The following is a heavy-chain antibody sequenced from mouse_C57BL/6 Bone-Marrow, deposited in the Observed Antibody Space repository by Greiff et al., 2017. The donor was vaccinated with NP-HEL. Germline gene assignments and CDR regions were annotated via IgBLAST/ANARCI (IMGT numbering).Heavy chain of an antibody. CDR2: ISDGGSYT. J-gene: IGHJ4*01. V-gene: IGHV5-4*01. D-gene: IGHD2-5*01. Sequence: LVESGGGLVKPGGSLKLSCAASGFTFSSYAMSWVRQTPEKRLEWVATISDGGSYTYYPDNVKGRFTISRDNAKNNLYLQMSHLKSEDTAMYYCATYYSNYEDAMDYWGQGTSVTVSS. CDR1: GFTFSSYA. CDR3: ATYYSNYEDAMDY.